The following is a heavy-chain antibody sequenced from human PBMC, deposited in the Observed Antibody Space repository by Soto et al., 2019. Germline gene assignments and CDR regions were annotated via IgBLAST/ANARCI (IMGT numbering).Heavy chain of an antibody. CDR3: ARVGAGIVGGMDV. V-gene: IGHV1-3*01. CDR2: INAGNGNT. Sequence: ASVKVSCKASGYTFTGYYMHWVRQAPGQRLEWMGWINAGNGNTKYSQKFQGRVTITRDTSASTAYMELSSLRSEDTAVYYCARVGAGIVGGMDVWGQGTTVTVSS. CDR1: GYTFTGYY. D-gene: IGHD2-15*01. J-gene: IGHJ6*02.